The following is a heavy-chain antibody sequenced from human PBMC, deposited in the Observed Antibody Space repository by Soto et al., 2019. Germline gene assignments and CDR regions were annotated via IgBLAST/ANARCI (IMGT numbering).Heavy chain of an antibody. Sequence: GGSLRLSCSASGFTFSSYAMHWVRQAPGKGLEYVSAISSNGGSTYYADSVKGMFTISRDNSKNTLYLQMNSLRAEDTALYYCAKVIAASGPYYYYAMDVWGQGTTVTVSS. J-gene: IGHJ6*02. D-gene: IGHD6-6*01. CDR2: ISSNGGST. CDR1: GFTFSSYA. CDR3: AKVIAASGPYYYYAMDV. V-gene: IGHV3-64*04.